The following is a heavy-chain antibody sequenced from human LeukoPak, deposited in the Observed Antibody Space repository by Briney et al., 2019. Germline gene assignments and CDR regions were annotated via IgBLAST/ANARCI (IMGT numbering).Heavy chain of an antibody. CDR2: IYTSGST. J-gene: IGHJ5*02. Sequence: PSETLSLTCTVSGGSISSYYWSWIRQPAGKGLEWIGRIYTSGSTNYNPSLKSRVTMPVDTSKNQFSLKLSSVTAADTAVYYCARDPPQKWLGELFNPWGQGTLVTVSS. CDR3: ARDPPQKWLGELFNP. CDR1: GGSISSYY. V-gene: IGHV4-4*07. D-gene: IGHD3-10*01.